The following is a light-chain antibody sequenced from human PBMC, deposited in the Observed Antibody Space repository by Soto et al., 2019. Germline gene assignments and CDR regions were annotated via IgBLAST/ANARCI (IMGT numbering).Light chain of an antibody. Sequence: EIVLTQSPGTLSLSPGERATLSCRASQIIYSNYLAWYQQKPGQAPRLLIYDAATMAAGIPDRFSGSGSGTDFSLTINRLEPEDFAVYYCQQYSSSVWTFGQGTKVEIK. CDR1: QIIYSNY. CDR2: DAA. V-gene: IGKV3-20*01. CDR3: QQYSSSVWT. J-gene: IGKJ1*01.